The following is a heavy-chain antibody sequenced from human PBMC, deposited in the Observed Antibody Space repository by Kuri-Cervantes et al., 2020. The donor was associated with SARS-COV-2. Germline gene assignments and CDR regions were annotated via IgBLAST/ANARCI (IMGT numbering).Heavy chain of an antibody. J-gene: IGHJ4*02. CDR1: GFTFSSYG. CDR2: ISSSSSYI. V-gene: IGHV3-21*01. D-gene: IGHD6-19*01. CDR3: ARDRGSGWYPIDY. Sequence: GESLKISCAASGFTFSSYGMHWVRQAPGKGLEWVSSISSSSSYIYYADSVKGRFTISRDNAKNSLYLQMNSLRAEDTAVYYCARDRGSGWYPIDYWGQGTLVTVSS.